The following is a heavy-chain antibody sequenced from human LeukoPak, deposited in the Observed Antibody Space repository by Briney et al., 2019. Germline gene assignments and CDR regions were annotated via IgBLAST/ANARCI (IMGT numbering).Heavy chain of an antibody. CDR1: GFIFTNYW. CDR2: INQDGNEK. V-gene: IGHV3-7*01. CDR3: ARDRGIHGWFDP. Sequence: GGSLRLSCAASGFIFTNYWMSWVRQAPGKGLEWVGNINQDGNEKYYVDSVKGRFTFSRDNAKNSLYLQMNSLRAEDTAVYYCARDRGIHGWFDPWGQGTLVTVSS. J-gene: IGHJ5*02. D-gene: IGHD3-10*01.